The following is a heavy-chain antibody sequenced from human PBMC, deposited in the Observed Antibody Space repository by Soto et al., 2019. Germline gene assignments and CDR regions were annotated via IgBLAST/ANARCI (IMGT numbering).Heavy chain of an antibody. CDR1: GGSFSSNP. J-gene: IGHJ4*02. Sequence: SVKVSCKASGGSFSSNPISWVRQAPGQGLEWMAGIIPIFATVHYAQKFQGRVTITADESTSTAYMELTSLRSEDTAVYFCARGGRGYSSAPRYYFDYWGQGTLVTVSS. D-gene: IGHD5-18*01. V-gene: IGHV1-69*13. CDR2: IIPIFATV. CDR3: ARGGRGYSSAPRYYFDY.